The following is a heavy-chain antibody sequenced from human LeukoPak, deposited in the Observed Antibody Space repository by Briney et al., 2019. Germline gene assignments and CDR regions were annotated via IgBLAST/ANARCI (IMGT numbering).Heavy chain of an antibody. CDR1: GYSISSAYY. D-gene: IGHD3-9*01. CDR2: IHYTGST. CDR3: ARDTRASDILTGYHYNWFDP. J-gene: IGHJ5*02. V-gene: IGHV4-38-2*02. Sequence: SETLSLTCTVSGYSISSAYYWAWIRQPPGKGLECIGNIHYTGSTYYTPSLKSRVTISLDTSKNQFSLKLSSVTTADTAVYYCARDTRASDILTGYHYNWFDPWGQGTLVTVSS.